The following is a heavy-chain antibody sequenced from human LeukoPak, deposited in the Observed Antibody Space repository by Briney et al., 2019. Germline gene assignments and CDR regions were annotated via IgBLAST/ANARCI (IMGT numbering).Heavy chain of an antibody. CDR2: INHSGST. V-gene: IGHV4-34*01. Sequence: SETLSLTCAVYGGSFSGYYWSWIRQPPGKGLEWIGEINHSGSTYYNPSLKSRVTISVDTSKNQFSLKLSSVTAADTAVYYCARSIQLWFYAFDIWGQGTMVTVSS. D-gene: IGHD5-18*01. CDR3: ARSIQLWFYAFDI. CDR1: GGSFSGYY. J-gene: IGHJ3*02.